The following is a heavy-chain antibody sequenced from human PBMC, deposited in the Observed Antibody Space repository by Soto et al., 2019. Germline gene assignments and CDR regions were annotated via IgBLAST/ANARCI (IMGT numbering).Heavy chain of an antibody. Sequence: EVQLLESGGGLVQPGRSLRLSCAASGFTFSSYAMSWVRQAPGKGLEWVSAISGSGGSTYYADSVKGRFTISRDNSKNTLYLQMNSLRAEDTAVYYCAKDRSTNYYDSSGYHYWGQGTLVTVSS. J-gene: IGHJ4*02. V-gene: IGHV3-23*01. D-gene: IGHD3-22*01. CDR3: AKDRSTNYYDSSGYHY. CDR2: ISGSGGST. CDR1: GFTFSSYA.